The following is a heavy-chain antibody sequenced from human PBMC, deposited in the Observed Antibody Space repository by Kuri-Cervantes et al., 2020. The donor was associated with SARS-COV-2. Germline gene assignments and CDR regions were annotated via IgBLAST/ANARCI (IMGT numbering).Heavy chain of an antibody. CDR2: IIPIFGTA. D-gene: IGHD2-2*01. CDR3: ARGIVVPATTRWNWFDP. Sequence: SVKVSCKASGGTFSGYAISWVRQAPGQGLEWMGGIIPIFGTANYAQKFQGRVTITADESTSTAYMELSSLRSEDTAVYYCARGIVVPATTRWNWFDPWGQGTLVTVSS. J-gene: IGHJ5*02. V-gene: IGHV1-69*13. CDR1: GGTFSGYA.